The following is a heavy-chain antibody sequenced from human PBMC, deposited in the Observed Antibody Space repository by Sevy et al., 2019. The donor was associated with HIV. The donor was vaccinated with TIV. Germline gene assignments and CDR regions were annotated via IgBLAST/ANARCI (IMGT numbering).Heavy chain of an antibody. CDR2: ISSSSSYI. D-gene: IGHD3-16*02. V-gene: IGHV3-21*01. CDR3: ARGVSYVRGSYRLPYYFDY. J-gene: IGHJ4*02. CDR1: GFTFSSYS. Sequence: GGSLRLSCAASGFTFSSYSMNWVRQAPGKGLEWVSSISSSSSYIYYADSVKGRFTISRDNAKNSLYLQMNSLRAEDTAVYYCARGVSYVRGSYRLPYYFDYWGQGTLVTVSS.